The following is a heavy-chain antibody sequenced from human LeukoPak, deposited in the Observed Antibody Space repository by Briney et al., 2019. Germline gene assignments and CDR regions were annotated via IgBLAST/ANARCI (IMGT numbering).Heavy chain of an antibody. V-gene: IGHV1-2*02. Sequence: ASVKVSCKASGYTFTGYYMHWVRQAPGQGLEWMGWINPNSGGTNYAPNLQGRVTMTRDTSISTAYMELSRLQSDDTAVYYCARDDVSPTMFDLWGQGTLVTVSS. CDR3: ARDDVSPTMFDL. CDR1: GYTFTGYY. J-gene: IGHJ5*02. D-gene: IGHD1-26*01. CDR2: INPNSGGT.